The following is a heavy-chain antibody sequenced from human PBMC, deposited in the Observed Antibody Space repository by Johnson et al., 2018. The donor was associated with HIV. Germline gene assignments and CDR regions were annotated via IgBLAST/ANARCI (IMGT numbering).Heavy chain of an antibody. CDR3: ARATYYYDTSGYLTRPRAFDV. CDR1: GFTFSTNA. D-gene: IGHD3-22*01. CDR2: INWNGGTP. V-gene: IGHV3-20*04. J-gene: IGHJ3*01. Sequence: MQLVESGGSLLQPGGSLRLSCAASGFTFSTNAMSWVRQAPGKGLEWVSGINWNGGTPGSADSVKNRFTISRDNAKNSLYLQMNSLRAEDTALYYCARATYYYDTSGYLTRPRAFDVWGQGTMVTVSS.